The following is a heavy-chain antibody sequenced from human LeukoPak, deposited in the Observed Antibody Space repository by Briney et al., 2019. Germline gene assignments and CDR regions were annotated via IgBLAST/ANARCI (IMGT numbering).Heavy chain of an antibody. CDR1: GFTFSSYS. Sequence: GGSLRLSCAASGFTFSSYSMNWVRQAPGKGLEWVSYISSSSSTIYYADSVKGRFTISRDNAKNSLYLQMNSLRAEDTAVYYCARFRAAYCSSTSCYLVAFDIWGQGTMVTVSS. CDR3: ARFRAAYCSSTSCYLVAFDI. V-gene: IGHV3-48*01. CDR2: ISSSSSTI. D-gene: IGHD2-2*01. J-gene: IGHJ3*02.